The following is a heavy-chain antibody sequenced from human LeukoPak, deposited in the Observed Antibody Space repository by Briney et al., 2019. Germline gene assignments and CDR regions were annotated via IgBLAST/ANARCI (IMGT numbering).Heavy chain of an antibody. CDR3: ARVRSDSSRSLDAFDI. V-gene: IGHV4-39*07. CDR2: IYYSGNT. Sequence: PSETLSLTCTVSGGSISRSNDYWAWIRQPPGKGLEWIGSIYYSGNTYYGPSLKSRVTISVDTSKNQFSLKLSSVTAADTAVYYCARVRSDSSRSLDAFDIGGKGTMVTVSS. CDR1: GGSISRSNDY. D-gene: IGHD6-13*01. J-gene: IGHJ3*02.